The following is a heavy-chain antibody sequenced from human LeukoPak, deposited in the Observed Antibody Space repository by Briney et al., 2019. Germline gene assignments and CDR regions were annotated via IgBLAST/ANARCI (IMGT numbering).Heavy chain of an antibody. D-gene: IGHD6-19*01. V-gene: IGHV5-51*01. CDR2: INPGDSDT. CDR3: ARHQSIAVAGTKKVDYYYMDV. J-gene: IGHJ6*03. CDR1: GYSFTSYW. Sequence: GEPLKISCEACGYSFTSYWIGWLRPMGGEGLGWMGIINPGDSDTRYSPSFQGQVTISADKYNSTAYLQWSSLKASDTAMYYCARHQSIAVAGTKKVDYYYMDVWGKGTTVTVSS.